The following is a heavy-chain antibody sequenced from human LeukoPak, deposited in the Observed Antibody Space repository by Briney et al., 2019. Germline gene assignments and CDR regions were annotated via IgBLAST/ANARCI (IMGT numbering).Heavy chain of an antibody. Sequence: SETLSLTCAVYVGSFSGYHWSWIRQPPGKGLEWIGEINHSGSTNYNPSLKSRVTISVDTSKNQFSLKLSSVTAADTAVYYCASRKLGNDYWGQGTLVTVSS. CDR3: ASRKLGNDY. CDR1: VGSFSGYH. CDR2: INHSGST. V-gene: IGHV4-34*01. J-gene: IGHJ4*02. D-gene: IGHD7-27*01.